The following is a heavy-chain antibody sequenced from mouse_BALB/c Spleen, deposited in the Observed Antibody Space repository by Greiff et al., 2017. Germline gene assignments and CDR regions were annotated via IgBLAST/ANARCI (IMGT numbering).Heavy chain of an antibody. CDR3: ARGEDYRYDGTMDY. J-gene: IGHJ4*01. Sequence: EVKLVESGGGLVKPGGSLKLSCAASGFTFSDYYMYWVRQTPEKRLEWVATISDGGSYTYYPDSVKGRFTISRDNAKNNLYLQMSSLKSEDTAMYYCARGEDYRYDGTMDYWGQGTSVTVSS. CDR2: ISDGGSYT. CDR1: GFTFSDYY. D-gene: IGHD2-14*01. V-gene: IGHV5-4*02.